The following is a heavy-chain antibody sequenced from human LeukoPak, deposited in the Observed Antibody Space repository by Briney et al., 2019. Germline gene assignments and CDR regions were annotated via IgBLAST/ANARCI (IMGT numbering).Heavy chain of an antibody. V-gene: IGHV5-51*01. CDR1: GSRFTSYW. CDR2: IYPGDSDT. Sequence: GGSLEISWQGSGSRFTSYWIGWVGRLHGKGLEWMGIIYPGDSDTRYSASFQGQVTISADKSIRSAYLQWSSLKASDTAMYYCARHVAYSYDSSGYYPPYFDYWGQGTLVTVSS. D-gene: IGHD3-22*01. CDR3: ARHVAYSYDSSGYYPPYFDY. J-gene: IGHJ4*02.